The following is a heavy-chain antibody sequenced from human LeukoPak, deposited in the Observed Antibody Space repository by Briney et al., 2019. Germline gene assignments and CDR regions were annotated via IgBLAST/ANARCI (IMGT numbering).Heavy chain of an antibody. V-gene: IGHV3-7*03. CDR1: GFTFSQYW. Sequence: GGSLRLSCAASGFTFSQYWMSWVRQAPGKGLEWVANIRQDGRENYYADSVKGRFSISRDNTEHSVLLQMNSLSREDPAVYPCAPHGPSRPHDPLRIWRQGPKVTVYS. J-gene: IGHJ3*02. CDR3: APHGPSRPHDPLRI. D-gene: IGHD3-16*01. CDR2: IRQDGREN.